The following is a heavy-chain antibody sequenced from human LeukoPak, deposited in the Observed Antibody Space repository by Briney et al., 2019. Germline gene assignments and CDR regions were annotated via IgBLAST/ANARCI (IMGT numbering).Heavy chain of an antibody. CDR3: ARGVAAAGTDWFDP. J-gene: IGHJ5*02. Sequence: PSGTPSLTCAVSGGSISSSNWWSWVRQPPGKGLEWIGEIYHSGSTNYNPSLKSRVTISVDKSKSQFSLKLSSVTAADTAVYYCARGVAAAGTDWFDPWGQGTLVTVSS. CDR2: IYHSGST. CDR1: GGSISSSNW. V-gene: IGHV4-4*02. D-gene: IGHD6-13*01.